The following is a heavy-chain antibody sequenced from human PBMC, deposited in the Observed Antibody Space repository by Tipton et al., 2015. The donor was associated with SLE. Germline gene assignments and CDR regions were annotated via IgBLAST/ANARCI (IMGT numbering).Heavy chain of an antibody. CDR2: IKKNSFDVTT. CDR3: ARGGGGTYYHFWTGYYPVAH. CDR1: GFTLGDYA. V-gene: IGHV3-49*04. Sequence: SLRLSCTASGFTLGDYAMTWVRQAPGKGLEWVGLIKKNSFDVTTEYAASVKGRFTISRDDSKNIAYLQMDSPKTEDTAVYYCARGGGGTYYHFWTGYYPVAHWGQGTLVTVSS. D-gene: IGHD3/OR15-3a*01. J-gene: IGHJ4*02.